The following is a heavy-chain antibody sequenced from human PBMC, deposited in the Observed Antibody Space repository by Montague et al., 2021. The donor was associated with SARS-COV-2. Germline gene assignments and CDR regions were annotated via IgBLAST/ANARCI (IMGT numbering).Heavy chain of an antibody. CDR3: AKDINSYGEYYFDY. Sequence: SLRLSCAASGFTFDDYAMHWVRQAPGKGLEWVSGISWNSGSIGYADSVKGRFTISRDNAKNSLYLQMNCLRAEDTALYYCAKDINSYGEYYFDYWGQGTLVTVSS. V-gene: IGHV3-9*01. CDR1: GFTFDDYA. J-gene: IGHJ4*02. CDR2: ISWNSGSI. D-gene: IGHD5-18*01.